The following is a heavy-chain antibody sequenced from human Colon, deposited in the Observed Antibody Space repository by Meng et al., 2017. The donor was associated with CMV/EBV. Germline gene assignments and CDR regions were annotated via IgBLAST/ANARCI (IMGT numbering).Heavy chain of an antibody. V-gene: IGHV4-34*01. Sequence: SETLSLTCAVYGGSFSGYYWSWIRQPPGKGLEWIGEINHSGSTNYNPSLKSRVTILVDTSKNQFSLKLSSVTAADTAVYYCARQVVPAADLNNWFDPWGQGTLVTVSS. CDR3: ARQVVPAADLNNWFDP. J-gene: IGHJ5*02. CDR1: GGSFSGYY. D-gene: IGHD2-2*01. CDR2: INHSGST.